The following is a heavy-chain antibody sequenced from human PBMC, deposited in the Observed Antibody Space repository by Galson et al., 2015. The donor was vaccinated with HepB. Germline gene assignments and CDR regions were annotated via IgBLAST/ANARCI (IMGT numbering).Heavy chain of an antibody. CDR3: ARASPGYAYGMGDAFDI. V-gene: IGHV4-30-4*07. CDR2: IYDSGNT. J-gene: IGHJ3*02. D-gene: IGHD5-18*01. CDR1: GGSINSGAYS. Sequence: LSLTCAVSGGSINSGAYSWSWIRQPPGKGLERIGYIYDSGNTYYNPSLKSRVSISLDTSKKQFSLNLRSVTAADTAVYYCARASPGYAYGMGDAFDIWGQGTLVTVSA.